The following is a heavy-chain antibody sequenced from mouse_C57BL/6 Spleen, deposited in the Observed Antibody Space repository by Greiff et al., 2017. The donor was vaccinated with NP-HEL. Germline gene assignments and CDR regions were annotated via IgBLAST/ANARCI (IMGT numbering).Heavy chain of an antibody. J-gene: IGHJ3*01. CDR3: TREDYGYAWFAY. D-gene: IGHD2-2*01. CDR1: GFTFSSYA. V-gene: IGHV5-9-1*02. CDR2: ISSGGDYI. Sequence: EVMLVESGEGLVKPGGSLKLSCAASGFTFSSYAMSWVRQTPEKRLGWVAYISSGGDYIYYADTVKGRFTISRDNARNTLYLQMSSLKSEDTAMYYCTREDYGYAWFAYWGQGTLVTVSA.